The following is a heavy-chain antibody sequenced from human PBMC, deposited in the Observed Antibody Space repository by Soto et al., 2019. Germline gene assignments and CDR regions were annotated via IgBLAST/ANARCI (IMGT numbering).Heavy chain of an antibody. CDR1: GDSVSSNSAA. CDR3: ARGRPRVATRDYYYYYGMDV. Sequence: SQTLSLTCAISGDSVSSNSAAWNWIRQSPSRGLEWLGRTYYRSKWYNDYAVSVKSRITINPDTSKNQFPLQLNSVTPEDTAVYYCARGRPRVATRDYYYYYGMDVWGQGTTVTVS. V-gene: IGHV6-1*01. J-gene: IGHJ6*02. CDR2: TYYRSKWYN. D-gene: IGHD5-12*01.